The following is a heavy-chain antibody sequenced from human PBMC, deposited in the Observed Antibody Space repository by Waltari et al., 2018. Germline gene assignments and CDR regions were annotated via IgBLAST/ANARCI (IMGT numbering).Heavy chain of an antibody. J-gene: IGHJ4*02. D-gene: IGHD6-13*01. CDR3: ARAPGVAAAAYFDY. CDR1: GYSIDRGYF. Sequence: QVQLQESGPGLVKPSETLSPTCDVPGYSIDRGYFWDWVRQPPGKGLEWIGTIFHAGFTYYTPSLKGRVSMSVDTSKNQFSLNLSSVTAADTAVYYCARAPGVAAAAYFDYWGQGILVTVSS. CDR2: IFHAGFT. V-gene: IGHV4-38-2*01.